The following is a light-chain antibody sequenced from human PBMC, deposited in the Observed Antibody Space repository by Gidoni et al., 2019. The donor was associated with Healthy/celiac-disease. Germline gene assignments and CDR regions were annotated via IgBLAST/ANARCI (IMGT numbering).Light chain of an antibody. V-gene: IGKV4-1*01. CDR1: QSVLYSSNNKNY. CDR2: WAS. J-gene: IGKJ1*01. CDR3: QQYYSTLWT. Sequence: DIVMTQSPDSLAVSLGERATINCKSSQSVLYSSNNKNYLAWYQQKPGQPPKLLIYWASTREYGVPDRFSGSGSGTDFTLTISSLQAEDVAVYYCQQYYSTLWTFGQGTKVEIK.